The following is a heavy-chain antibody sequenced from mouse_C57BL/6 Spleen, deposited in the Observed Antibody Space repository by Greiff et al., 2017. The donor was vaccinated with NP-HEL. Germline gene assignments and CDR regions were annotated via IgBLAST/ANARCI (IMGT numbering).Heavy chain of an antibody. CDR1: GFTFSSYA. D-gene: IGHD1-1*01. CDR3: ARGRFITTVADV. J-gene: IGHJ1*03. Sequence: EVQLVESGGGLVKPGGSLKLSCAASGFTFSSYAMSWVRQTPETRLEWVATISDGGSYTYYPDNVKGRFTISRDNAKNNLYLQMSHLKSEDTAMYYCARGRFITTVADVWGTGTTVTVSS. V-gene: IGHV5-4*01. CDR2: ISDGGSYT.